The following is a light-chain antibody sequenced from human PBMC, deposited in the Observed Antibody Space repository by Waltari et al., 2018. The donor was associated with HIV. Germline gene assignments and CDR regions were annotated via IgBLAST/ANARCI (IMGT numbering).Light chain of an antibody. V-gene: IGLV2-23*02. CDR2: AVS. J-gene: IGLJ2*01. CDR1: SSDVGSYNL. CDR3: CAYAGSSTSVV. Sequence: QSALTQPASVSGSPGQSITISCTGTSSDVGSYNLVSWYQQHPGKAPKLMIYAVSKRPSGVSNRFSGSKSGNTASLTISGLQAEDEADYYCCAYAGSSTSVVFGGGTKLTVL.